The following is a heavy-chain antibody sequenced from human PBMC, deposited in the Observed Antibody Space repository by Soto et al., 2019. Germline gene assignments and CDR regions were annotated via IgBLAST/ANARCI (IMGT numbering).Heavy chain of an antibody. CDR2: ISTTTNYI. CDR3: ARESEDLTSNFDY. J-gene: IGHJ4*02. V-gene: IGHV3-21*06. Sequence: GGSLRLSCAASGFTFTRYSMNWVRQAPGKGIEWVSSISTTTNYIYYGDSMKGRFTISRDNAKNSLYLEMNSLRAEDTAVYYCARESEDLTSNFDYWGQGTLVTVSS. CDR1: GFTFTRYS.